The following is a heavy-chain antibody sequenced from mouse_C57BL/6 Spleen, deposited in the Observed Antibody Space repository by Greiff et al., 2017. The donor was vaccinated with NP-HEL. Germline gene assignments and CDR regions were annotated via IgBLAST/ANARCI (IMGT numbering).Heavy chain of an antibody. CDR1: GFNIKDYY. CDR3: ARDYGSSYWCAY. D-gene: IGHD1-1*01. V-gene: IGHV14-2*01. J-gene: IGHJ3*01. CDR2: IDTEDGET. Sequence: DVKLQESGAELVKPGASVKLSCTASGFNIKDYYMHWVKQRTEQGLEWIGRIDTEDGETKYAPKFQGKATITADTSSNTAYLQLSSLTSEDTAVYYCARDYGSSYWCAYWGQGTLVTVSA.